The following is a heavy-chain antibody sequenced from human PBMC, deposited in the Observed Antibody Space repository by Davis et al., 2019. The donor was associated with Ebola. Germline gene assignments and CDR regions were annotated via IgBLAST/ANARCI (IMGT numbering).Heavy chain of an antibody. CDR3: ARADDYSNYGRFDP. V-gene: IGHV4-4*02. Sequence: SETLSLTCAVSGDSISSSNWWRWVRQPPGKGLEWIGEISQSGSTNYNPSLKSRVTISVDKSKNQFSLKLSSVTAADTAVYYCARADDYSNYGRFDPWGQGTLVTVSS. J-gene: IGHJ5*02. CDR2: ISQSGST. D-gene: IGHD4-11*01. CDR1: GDSISSSNW.